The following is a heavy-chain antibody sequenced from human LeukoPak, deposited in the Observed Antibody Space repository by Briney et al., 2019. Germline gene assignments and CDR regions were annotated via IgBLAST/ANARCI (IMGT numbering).Heavy chain of an antibody. Sequence: SETLSLTCTVSGGSISSYYWSWIRQPPGKGLEWIGYIYYSGSTYYNPSLKSRVTISVDTSKNQFSLKLSSVTAADTAVYYCARDFYRGNAHDAFDIWGQGTMLTVSS. D-gene: IGHD1-1*01. CDR2: IYYSGST. CDR3: ARDFYRGNAHDAFDI. J-gene: IGHJ3*02. V-gene: IGHV4-30-4*08. CDR1: GGSISSYY.